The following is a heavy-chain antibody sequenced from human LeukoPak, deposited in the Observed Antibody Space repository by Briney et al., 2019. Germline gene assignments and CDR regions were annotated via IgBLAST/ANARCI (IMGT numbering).Heavy chain of an antibody. Sequence: SETLSLTCTVSGGSISSYYWSRIRQPPGKGLEWIGYIYNSGTTNYNPSLKGQVTISVDTSKNQFSLKLSSVTAADTAVYYCARGKKYPGVFDYWGQGTQVTVSS. D-gene: IGHD2/OR15-2a*01. CDR1: GGSISSYY. J-gene: IGHJ4*02. CDR2: IYNSGTT. V-gene: IGHV4-59*01. CDR3: ARGKKYPGVFDY.